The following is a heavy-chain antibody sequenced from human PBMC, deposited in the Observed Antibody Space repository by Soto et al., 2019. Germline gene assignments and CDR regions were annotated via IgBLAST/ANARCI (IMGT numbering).Heavy chain of an antibody. CDR3: ARPISPAIQPNYYYYLDV. V-gene: IGHV3-11*01. J-gene: IGHJ6*03. Sequence: QVQLVESGGGLVKPGGSLRLSCAASGFTFSDYYMSWIRQAPGKGLEWVSYISSSGLTMYYADSVKGRFTISRDNANYSHYLQMNSLRAEDTAVYYCARPISPAIQPNYYYYLDVWCKGTTVTVSS. CDR1: GFTFSDYY. CDR2: ISSSGLTM. D-gene: IGHD2-2*02.